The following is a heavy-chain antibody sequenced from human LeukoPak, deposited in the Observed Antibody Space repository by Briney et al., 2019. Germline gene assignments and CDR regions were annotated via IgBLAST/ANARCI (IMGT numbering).Heavy chain of an antibody. CDR1: GGSFSGYY. CDR3: ARGPTTTQYYYDSSGAFDY. V-gene: IGHV4-34*01. J-gene: IGHJ4*02. Sequence: SETLSLTCAVSGGSFSGYYWTWIRQPPGKGLERIGEINRSGSTNYNPSLKSRVTISVDTSKNQFSLKLSSVTAADTAVYYCARGPTTTQYYYDSSGAFDYWGQGTLVTVSS. CDR2: INRSGST. D-gene: IGHD3-22*01.